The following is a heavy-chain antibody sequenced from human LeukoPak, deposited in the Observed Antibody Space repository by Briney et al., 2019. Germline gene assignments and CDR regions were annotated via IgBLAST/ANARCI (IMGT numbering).Heavy chain of an antibody. CDR1: LCTFISYA. V-gene: IGHV1-69*04. D-gene: IGHD5-18*01. J-gene: IGHJ4*02. CDR3: AGHPDTAGYFHY. CDR2: IIPILCIP. Sequence: SSVNVSFKASLCTFISYAISWLRQAPAQGLDWMGRIIPILCIPNYPHKLHGRVTITADKFTNTAYMYLTSLNSEDTPVDYCAGHPDTAGYFHYWGQGTLVTVSS.